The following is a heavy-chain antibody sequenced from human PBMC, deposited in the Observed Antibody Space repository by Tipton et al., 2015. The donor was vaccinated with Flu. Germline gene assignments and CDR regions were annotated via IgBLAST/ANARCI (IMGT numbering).Heavy chain of an antibody. CDR1: GFTFTSHA. CDR2: ISGSGEST. D-gene: IGHD3-10*01. J-gene: IGHJ4*02. Sequence: TLSLTCAASGFTFTSHAMSWVRQAPGKGLEWLSAISGSGESTYYADSVKGRFTISRDKSENTLSLQMNSLRAEDTAVYYCAKTRITMVQGVIPYFDYWGQGTLVTVSS. CDR3: AKTRITMVQGVIPYFDY. V-gene: IGHV3-23*01.